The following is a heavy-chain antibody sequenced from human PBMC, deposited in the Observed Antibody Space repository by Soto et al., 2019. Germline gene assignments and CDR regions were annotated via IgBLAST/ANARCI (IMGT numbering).Heavy chain of an antibody. V-gene: IGHV4-31*03. CDR1: GGSISSGGYY. Sequence: PSEILSLTCTVSGGSISSGGYYWSWIRQHPGKGLEWIGYIYYSGSTYYNPSLKSRVTISVDTSKNQSSLKLSSVTAADTAVYYCARTGYSYEEYYFDYWGQGTLVTV. D-gene: IGHD5-18*01. J-gene: IGHJ4*02. CDR2: IYYSGST. CDR3: ARTGYSYEEYYFDY.